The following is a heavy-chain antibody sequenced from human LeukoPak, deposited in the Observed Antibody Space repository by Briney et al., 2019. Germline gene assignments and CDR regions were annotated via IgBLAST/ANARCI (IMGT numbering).Heavy chain of an antibody. CDR2: MNPNSGNT. CDR3: GRSEVATTEQWDN. CDR1: GYTFTSYD. D-gene: IGHD4-23*01. V-gene: IGHV1-8*01. J-gene: IGHJ4*02. Sequence: GASVKVSCKASGYTFTSYDINWVRQATGQGLEWMGWMNPNSGNTGYAQKFQGRVTMTRNTSISTAYMELSSLRSEDTAVYYCGRSEVATTEQWDNWGRGTLVTVSS.